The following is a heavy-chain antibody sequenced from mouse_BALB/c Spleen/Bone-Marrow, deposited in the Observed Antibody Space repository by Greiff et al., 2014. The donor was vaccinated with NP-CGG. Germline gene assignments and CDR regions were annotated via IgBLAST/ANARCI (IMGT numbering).Heavy chain of an antibody. V-gene: IGHV14-3*02. D-gene: IGHD1-1*01. J-gene: IGHJ3*01. CDR3: ASDYYGSSSFAY. CDR1: GFNIKDTY. CDR2: IDPANGNT. Sequence: EVQLQQSGAELVKPGASVKLSCTASGFNIKDTYMHWVKQRPEQGLEWIGRIDPANGNTKYDPKFQGKATITADTSSNTAYLHLSCRTSEDTAVYYCASDYYGSSSFAYWGQGTLLTVSA.